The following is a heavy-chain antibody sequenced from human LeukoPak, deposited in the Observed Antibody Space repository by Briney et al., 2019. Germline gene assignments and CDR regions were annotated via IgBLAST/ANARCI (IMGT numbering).Heavy chain of an antibody. CDR1: GFTFSSYA. CDR3: ARARSSYGYGDAFDI. J-gene: IGHJ3*02. V-gene: IGHV3-23*01. D-gene: IGHD5-18*01. Sequence: SGGSLRLSCAASGFTFSSYAMSWVRQAPGKGLEWVSAISGSGDSTNYADSVKGRFTISRDNSKNTLYLQMNSLRAEDTAVYYCARARSSYGYGDAFDIWGQGTMVTVSS. CDR2: ISGSGDST.